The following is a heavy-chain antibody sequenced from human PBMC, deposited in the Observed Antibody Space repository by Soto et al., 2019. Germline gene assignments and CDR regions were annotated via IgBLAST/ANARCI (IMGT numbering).Heavy chain of an antibody. CDR2: ISYDGSNK. CDR1: GFTFSSYA. D-gene: IGHD6-13*01. V-gene: IGHV3-30-3*01. CDR3: ATIAAAGQFDY. Sequence: GGSLRLSCAASGFTFSSYAMHWVRQAPGKGLEWVAVISYDGSNKYYADSVKGRFTISRDNSKNTLYLQMNSLRAEDTAVYYCATIAAAGQFDYWGQGTLVTVSS. J-gene: IGHJ4*02.